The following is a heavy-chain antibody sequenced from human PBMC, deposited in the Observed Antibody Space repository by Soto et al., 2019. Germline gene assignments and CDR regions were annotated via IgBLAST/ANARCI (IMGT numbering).Heavy chain of an antibody. D-gene: IGHD2-8*02. CDR3: ARDKITGLFDY. CDR1: GGSFSGYY. J-gene: IGHJ4*02. Sequence: SETLSLTFAVYGGSFSGYYWTWIRQPPGTGLEWIGEINHSGSTNYNPSLKSRVTISVDTSKSQFSLKLTSVTAADTAVYYCARDKITGLFDYWGQGTLVTVSS. V-gene: IGHV4-34*01. CDR2: INHSGST.